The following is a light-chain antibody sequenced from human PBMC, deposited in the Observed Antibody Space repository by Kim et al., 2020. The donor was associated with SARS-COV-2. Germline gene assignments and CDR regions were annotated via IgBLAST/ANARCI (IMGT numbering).Light chain of an antibody. Sequence: DIVMTQSPLSLPVSPGEPASISCGSSQSLLHSNGRNYLDWYLQKPGQSPQLLIYLGSNRASGVPDRFSGSGSGTDFTLKISRVEAEDVGVYYCIQALQTPYTFGQGTKLEI. J-gene: IGKJ2*01. V-gene: IGKV2-28*01. CDR1: QSLLHSNGRNY. CDR3: IQALQTPYT. CDR2: LGS.